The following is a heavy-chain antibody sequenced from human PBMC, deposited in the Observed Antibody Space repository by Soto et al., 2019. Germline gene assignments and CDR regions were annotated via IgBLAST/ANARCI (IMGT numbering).Heavy chain of an antibody. V-gene: IGHV1-69*06. CDR1: GGTSSTYA. CDR2: IIPIFGTA. J-gene: IGHJ4*02. CDR3: ATVPPLSTSRAYFDY. Sequence: QVQLVQSGTEVKKPGSSVKVSCKASGGTSSTYAISWVRQAPGQGLEWMGGIIPIFGTANYAQKFQGRVMITADKSTRTAYMELSSLRSEDTAVYYCATVPPLSTSRAYFDYWGQGTLVTVSS. D-gene: IGHD2-2*01.